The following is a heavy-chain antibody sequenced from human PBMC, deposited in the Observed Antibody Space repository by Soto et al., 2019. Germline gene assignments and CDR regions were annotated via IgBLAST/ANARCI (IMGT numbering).Heavy chain of an antibody. CDR3: ARSLYWRGMDV. Sequence: SETLSLTCTVSGGSISSGGYYWSWIRQHPGKGLEWIGYIYYSGSTYYNPSLKSRVTISVDASKNQFSLKLSSVTAADTAVYYCARSLYWRGMDVWGQGTTVTVSS. V-gene: IGHV4-31*03. D-gene: IGHD2-15*01. CDR1: GGSISSGGYY. CDR2: IYYSGST. J-gene: IGHJ6*02.